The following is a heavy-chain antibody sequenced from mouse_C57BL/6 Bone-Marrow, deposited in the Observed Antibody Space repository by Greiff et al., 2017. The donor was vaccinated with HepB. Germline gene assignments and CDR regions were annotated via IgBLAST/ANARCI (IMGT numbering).Heavy chain of an antibody. CDR2: IDPENGDT. J-gene: IGHJ1*03. V-gene: IGHV14-4*01. D-gene: IGHD1-1*01. Sequence: VQLQQSGAELVRPGASVKLSCTASGFNIKDDYMHWVKQRPEQGLEWIGWIDPENGDTEYASKFKGKATITADTSSNTAYLQLSSLTSEDTAVYYCTPDYGKGYFDVWGTGTTVTVSS. CDR3: TPDYGKGYFDV. CDR1: GFNIKDDY.